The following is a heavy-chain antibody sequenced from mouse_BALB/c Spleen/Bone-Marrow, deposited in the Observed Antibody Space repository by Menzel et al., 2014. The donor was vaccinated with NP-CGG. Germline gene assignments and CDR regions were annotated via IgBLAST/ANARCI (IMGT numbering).Heavy chain of an antibody. CDR1: GYTFTDYY. CDR3: TRSGVRTFAY. CDR2: IYPGSGNA. V-gene: IGHV1-77*01. D-gene: IGHD2-14*01. Sequence: SGAELARPGASVKLSCKASGYTFTDYYINWVKQRTGQGLEWIGEIYPGSGNAYYNEKFKGEATLTADKSSSTAYMQLSSLTSEDPAVYFCTRSGVRTFAYWGQGTLVTVST. J-gene: IGHJ3*01.